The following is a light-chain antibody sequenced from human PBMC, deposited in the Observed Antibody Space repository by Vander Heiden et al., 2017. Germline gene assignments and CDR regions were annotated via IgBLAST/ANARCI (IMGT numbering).Light chain of an antibody. V-gene: IGKV1-39*01. Sequence: IHTISSPSSLSASVGDRVIITCRASQSISNYLNWYQQKPGKAPKLLIYAASSLESGVPSRFSGSGSGTDFTLTISSLQPEDIATYYCQQCDSTPYTFGQGTKLEIK. CDR1: QSISNY. J-gene: IGKJ2*01. CDR3: QQCDSTPYT. CDR2: AAS.